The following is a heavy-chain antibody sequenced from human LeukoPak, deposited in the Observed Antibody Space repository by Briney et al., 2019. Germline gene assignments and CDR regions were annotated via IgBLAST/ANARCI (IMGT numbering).Heavy chain of an antibody. V-gene: IGHV1-2*02. CDR2: INPNSGGT. Sequence: ASVKVSCKASGYTFTGYYMHWVRQAPGQGLEWMGWINPNSGGTNYAQKFQGRVTMTRDTSISAAYMELSRLRSDDTAVYYCARGNDYGDYFDYWGQGTLVTVSS. CDR3: ARGNDYGDYFDY. J-gene: IGHJ4*02. D-gene: IGHD4-17*01. CDR1: GYTFTGYY.